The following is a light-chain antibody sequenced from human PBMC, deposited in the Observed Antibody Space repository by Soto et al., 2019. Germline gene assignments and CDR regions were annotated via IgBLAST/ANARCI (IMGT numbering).Light chain of an antibody. Sequence: DIQMPQSPSSLSASVADIVTITCRASQRIGTFLHRYQHKPGKDPKLLIYAASSLQSGVPSRFSASRSGTDFTVTISSLQPEDFATCYWQQCYSTPLTFGGGTKVDIK. J-gene: IGKJ4*01. CDR3: QQCYSTPLT. V-gene: IGKV1-39*01. CDR1: QRIGTF. CDR2: AAS.